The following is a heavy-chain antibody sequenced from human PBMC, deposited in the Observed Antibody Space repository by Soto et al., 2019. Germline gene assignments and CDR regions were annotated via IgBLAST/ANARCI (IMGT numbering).Heavy chain of an antibody. J-gene: IGHJ5*02. V-gene: IGHV4-59*01. CDR1: GGSISSGY. CDR3: TGAYYDVSGYSLDP. CDR2: IYYGGSI. Sequence: SETLSLTCSVSGGSISSGYWTWIRQPPGKGLEWIGYIYYGGSINYNPSLKSRVIISVDTAKNQFSLRLSSVSAADTAVYYCTGAYYDVSGYSLDPWGQGTSVTSPQ. D-gene: IGHD3-22*01.